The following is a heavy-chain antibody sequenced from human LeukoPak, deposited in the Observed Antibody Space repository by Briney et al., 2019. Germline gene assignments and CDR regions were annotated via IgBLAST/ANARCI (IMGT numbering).Heavy chain of an antibody. CDR1: GFTFSSYS. D-gene: IGHD2-2*01. CDR3: AKSPYDIVIVPAAMGAFDI. CDR2: LGYDGSRE. Sequence: GGSLRLSCAASGFTFSSYSMNWVRQAPGKGLEWVAFLGYDGSREYYVDSVKGRFTISRDNSKNTLYLQMNSLRAEDTAVYYCAKSPYDIVIVPAAMGAFDIWGQGTMVTVSS. J-gene: IGHJ3*02. V-gene: IGHV3-30*02.